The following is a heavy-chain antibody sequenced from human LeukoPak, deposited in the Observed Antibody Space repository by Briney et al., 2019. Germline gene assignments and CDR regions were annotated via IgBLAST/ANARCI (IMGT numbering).Heavy chain of an antibody. J-gene: IGHJ3*02. CDR1: GFTFSSYA. CDR3: ARDLSPPDFYYDSRGDAFDI. CDR2: ISYDGSNK. D-gene: IGHD3-22*01. Sequence: PGGSLRLSCAASGFTFSSYAMHWVRQAPGKGLEWVAVISYDGSNKYYADSVKGRFTISRDNSKNTLYLQMNSLRAEDTAVYYCARDLSPPDFYYDSRGDAFDIWGQGTMVTVSS. V-gene: IGHV3-30-3*01.